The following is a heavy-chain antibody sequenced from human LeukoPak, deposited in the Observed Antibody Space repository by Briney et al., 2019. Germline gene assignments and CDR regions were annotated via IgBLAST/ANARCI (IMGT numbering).Heavy chain of an antibody. V-gene: IGHV4-39*01. CDR2: IYYSGST. CDR1: GGSISSSSYY. CDR3: ARRYFDWLSSILNWFDP. Sequence: SETLSLTCTVSGGSISSSSYYWGWIRQPPGKGLEWIGSIYYSGSTYYNPSLKSRVTISVDTSKNQFSLKLSSVTAADTAVYYCARRYFDWLSSILNWFDPWGQGTLVTVSS. D-gene: IGHD3-9*01. J-gene: IGHJ5*02.